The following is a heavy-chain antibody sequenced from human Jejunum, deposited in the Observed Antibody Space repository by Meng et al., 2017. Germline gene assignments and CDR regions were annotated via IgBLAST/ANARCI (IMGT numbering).Heavy chain of an antibody. CDR1: GFTFSSHA. J-gene: IGHJ6*02. CDR3: ARRREGDWRWYGLDV. CDR2: VGDSGVKT. V-gene: IGHV3-23*01. D-gene: IGHD2-21*02. Sequence: GESLKISCAASGFTFSSHAMSWVRQAPGKGLEWVSTVGDSGVKTKYADSVKGRFTISRDNSKNTVYVQMNSLTAEDTAVYYCARRREGDWRWYGLDVWGQGTTVTVSS.